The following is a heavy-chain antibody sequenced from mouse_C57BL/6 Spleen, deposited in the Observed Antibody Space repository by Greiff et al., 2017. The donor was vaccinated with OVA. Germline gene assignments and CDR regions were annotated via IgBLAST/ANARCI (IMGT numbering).Heavy chain of an antibody. J-gene: IGHJ3*01. CDR2: IDPENGDT. CDR1: GFNIKDDY. CDR3: TTRQLRLREWFAY. D-gene: IGHD3-2*02. Sequence: EVQLQQSGAELVRPGASVKLSCTASGFNIKDDYMHWVKQRPEQGLEWIGWIDPENGDTEYASKFQGKATITADTASNTGYLQLSSLTSEDTAVYYCTTRQLRLREWFAYWGQGTLVTVSA. V-gene: IGHV14-4*01.